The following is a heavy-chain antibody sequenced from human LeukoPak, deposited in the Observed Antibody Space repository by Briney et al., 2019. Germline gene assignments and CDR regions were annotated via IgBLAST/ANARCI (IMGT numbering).Heavy chain of an antibody. J-gene: IGHJ6*02. D-gene: IGHD2-15*01. CDR1: GFTFSSYW. CDR2: IKSAGSET. V-gene: IGHV3-74*01. CDR3: AREEKYCSGGSCYSFGMDV. Sequence: GGSLRLSCAASGFTFSSYWMPWVRQAPGKGLMWVSRIKSAGSETSYADSVKGRFTISRDNAKNSLYLQMNSLRAEDTAVYYCAREEKYCSGGSCYSFGMDVWGQGTTVTVSS.